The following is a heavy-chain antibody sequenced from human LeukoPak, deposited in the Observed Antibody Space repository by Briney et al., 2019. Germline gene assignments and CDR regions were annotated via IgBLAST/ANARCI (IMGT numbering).Heavy chain of an antibody. CDR2: IYYTGTT. CDR1: GGSISNDY. J-gene: IGHJ4*02. V-gene: IGHV4-59*08. D-gene: IGHD6-19*01. CDR3: ARKPAGRGRFDY. Sequence: SEILSLTCTVSGGSISNDYWSWIRQPSGKGLEWIGYIYYTGTTNYNPSLKSRVTMSVDTSKNQFSLKLSSVTAADTAVYFCARKPAGRGRFDYWGQGTLVTVSS.